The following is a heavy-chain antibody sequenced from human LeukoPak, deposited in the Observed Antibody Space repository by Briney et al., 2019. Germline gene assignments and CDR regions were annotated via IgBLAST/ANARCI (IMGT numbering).Heavy chain of an antibody. Sequence: SETLSLTCAVYGGSFSGYYWSWIRQPPGKGLEWIGYIYYSGSTNYNPSLKSRVTISVDTSKNQFSLKLSSVTAADTAVCYCARGRRDYYDSSGYYYDYWGQGTLVTVSS. CDR1: GGSFSGYY. CDR2: IYYSGST. V-gene: IGHV4-59*01. D-gene: IGHD3-22*01. J-gene: IGHJ4*02. CDR3: ARGRRDYYDSSGYYYDY.